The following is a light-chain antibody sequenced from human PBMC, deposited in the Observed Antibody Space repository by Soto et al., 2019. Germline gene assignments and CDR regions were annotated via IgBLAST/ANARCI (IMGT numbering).Light chain of an antibody. J-gene: IGKJ3*01. CDR2: AAS. Sequence: EIQLTHSPSFLSASVGDRATLTCRASQSVSASLAWYQQKPGKAPKLLIYAASSMHTGVPSRFSGSGSGTDFTLTISSLQPEDFAVYYCQQYGRSPFTFGPGTKVDIK. V-gene: IGKV1-39*02. CDR3: QQYGRSPFT. CDR1: QSVSAS.